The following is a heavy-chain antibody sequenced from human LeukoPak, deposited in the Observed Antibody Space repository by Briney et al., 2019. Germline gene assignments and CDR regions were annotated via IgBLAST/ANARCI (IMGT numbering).Heavy chain of an antibody. CDR2: IKQDGSDK. D-gene: IGHD1/OR15-1a*01. Sequence: GGSLRLSCAASGFTFTTYWMTWVRQAPGKGLEWVANIKQDGSDKYYVDSVKGRFTISRDNARKSVYLQMNSLRAEDTAVYYCVRGCQQHSRWGQGTLVSVSS. CDR1: GFTFTTYW. V-gene: IGHV3-7*01. J-gene: IGHJ3*01. CDR3: VRGCQQHSR.